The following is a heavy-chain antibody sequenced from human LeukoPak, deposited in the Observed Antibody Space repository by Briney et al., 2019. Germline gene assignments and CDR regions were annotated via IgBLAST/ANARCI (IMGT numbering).Heavy chain of an antibody. J-gene: IGHJ4*02. CDR3: ARDRHRYCSGGSCYSYFDY. Sequence: GGSLRLSCAASGFTFSSYEINWVRQAPGKGLEWVSYISSSGSTIYYADSVKGRFTISRDNAKNSLYLQMNSLRAGDTAVYYCARDRHRYCSGGSCYSYFDYWGQGTLVTVSS. D-gene: IGHD2-15*01. CDR2: ISSSGSTI. V-gene: IGHV3-48*03. CDR1: GFTFSSYE.